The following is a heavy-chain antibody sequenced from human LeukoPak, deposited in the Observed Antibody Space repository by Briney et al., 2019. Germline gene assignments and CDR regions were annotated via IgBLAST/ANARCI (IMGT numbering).Heavy chain of an antibody. CDR2: INPTGSGT. D-gene: IGHD2-8*02. J-gene: IGHJ4*02. V-gene: IGHV1-46*01. CDR3: ARVESGGYFDY. CDR1: GFTFTNYY. Sequence: ASVKVSCKASGFTFTNYYMHGVRQAPGQGREWMGLINPTGSGTNYAQKFRGRVTMTRDTSTTTVYMELSSLRSEDTAVYYCARVESGGYFDYWGQGTLVTVSS.